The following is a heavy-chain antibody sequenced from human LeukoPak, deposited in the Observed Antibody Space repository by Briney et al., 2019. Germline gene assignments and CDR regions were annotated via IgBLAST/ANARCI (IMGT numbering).Heavy chain of an antibody. D-gene: IGHD6-13*01. CDR3: AHKRTRYSSNWHFDY. CDR2: IYWNDDK. Sequence: SGPTLVNPTQTLTLTCTFSGFSLSTSGVGVGWIRQPPGKALEWLAFIYWNDDKRYSPSLKSRLTITKDTSKNQVVLTMTNMDPVDTATYYCAHKRTRYSSNWHFDYWGQGTLVTVSS. CDR1: GFSLSTSGVG. J-gene: IGHJ4*02. V-gene: IGHV2-5*01.